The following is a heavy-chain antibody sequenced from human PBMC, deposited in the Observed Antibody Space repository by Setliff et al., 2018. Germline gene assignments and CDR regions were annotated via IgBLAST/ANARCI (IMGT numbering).Heavy chain of an antibody. CDR3: AREVVVVKSAINYYYYMDV. V-gene: IGHV1-69*05. Sequence: GASVKVSCKASGGTFSSFDINWVRQAPGQGLEWMGGTIPIFGSTNYAQQFQGRVTIITDESTNTAYMELSSLRSDDTAVFYCAREVVVVKSAINYYYYMDVWGKGTTVTVSS. J-gene: IGHJ6*03. CDR2: TIPIFGST. D-gene: IGHD2-2*01. CDR1: GGTFSSFD.